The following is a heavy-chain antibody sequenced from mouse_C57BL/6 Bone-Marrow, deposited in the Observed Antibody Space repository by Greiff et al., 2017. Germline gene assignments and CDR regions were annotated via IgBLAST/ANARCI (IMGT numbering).Heavy chain of an antibody. CDR3: ASATIVTTYYFDY. D-gene: IGHD2-5*01. Sequence: QVQLQQSGAELVRPGTSVKVSCKASGYAFTNYLIEWVKQRPGQGLEWIGVINPGSGGTNYNQKFKGKATLTVDTSSSTAYMQLSSLTSEDSAVYYCASATIVTTYYFDYWGQGTTLTVSS. V-gene: IGHV1-54*01. CDR1: GYAFTNYL. CDR2: INPGSGGT. J-gene: IGHJ2*01.